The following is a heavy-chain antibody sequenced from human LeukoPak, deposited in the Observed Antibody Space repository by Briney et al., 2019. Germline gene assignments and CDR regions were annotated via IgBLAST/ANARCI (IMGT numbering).Heavy chain of an antibody. D-gene: IGHD6-13*01. CDR1: GGSISSYY. Sequence: PSETLSLTCTVSGGSISSYYWSWMRQPPERGLVWIGYIYYSGSTNYHPSLKSRVTISVDTSKNQFSLKLSAVTAADTAVYYCARAHSSSWYFGAFDIWGQGTMVTVSS. CDR3: ARAHSSSWYFGAFDI. CDR2: IYYSGST. J-gene: IGHJ3*02. V-gene: IGHV4-59*01.